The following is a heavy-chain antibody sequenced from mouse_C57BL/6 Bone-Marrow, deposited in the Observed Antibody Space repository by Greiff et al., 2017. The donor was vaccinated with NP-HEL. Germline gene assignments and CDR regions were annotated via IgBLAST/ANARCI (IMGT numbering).Heavy chain of an antibody. CDR1: GFTFSSYT. CDR2: ISGGGGNT. J-gene: IGHJ3*01. D-gene: IGHD3-2*02. V-gene: IGHV5-9*01. CDR3: ARQLRVRAWFAY. Sequence: EVHLVESGGGLVKPGGSLKLSCAASGFTFSSYTMSWVRQTPEKRLEWVATISGGGGNTYYPDSVKGRFTISRDNAKNTLYLQMSSLRSEDTALYYCARQLRVRAWFAYWGQGTLVTVSA.